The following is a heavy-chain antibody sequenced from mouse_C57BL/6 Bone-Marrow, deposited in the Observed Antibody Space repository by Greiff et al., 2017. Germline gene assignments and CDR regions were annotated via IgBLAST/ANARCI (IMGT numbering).Heavy chain of an antibody. CDR3: TRSGYSNFYYAMDY. CDR2: IDPETGGT. CDR1: GYTFTDYE. Sequence: ESGAELVRPGASVTLSCKASGYTFTDYEMHWVKQTPVHGLEWIGAIDPETGGTAYNQKFKGKAILTADKSSSTAYMELRSLTSEDSAVYYCTRSGYSNFYYAMDYWGQGTSVTVSS. V-gene: IGHV1-15*01. J-gene: IGHJ4*01. D-gene: IGHD2-5*01.